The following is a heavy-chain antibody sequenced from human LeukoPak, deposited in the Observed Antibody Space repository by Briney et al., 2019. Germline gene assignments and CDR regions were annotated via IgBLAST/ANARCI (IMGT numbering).Heavy chain of an antibody. CDR2: INPNSGGT. V-gene: IGHV1-2*02. CDR3: ARAIDYYGSGSIYYYYYYMDV. Sequence: ASVKVSCKASGYTFTGYYMHWVRQAPGQGLEWMGWINPNSGGTNYPQKFQGRVTMTRDTSISTAYMELSRLRSDDTAVYYCARAIDYYGSGSIYYYYYYMDVWGKGTTVTISS. D-gene: IGHD3-10*01. J-gene: IGHJ6*03. CDR1: GYTFTGYY.